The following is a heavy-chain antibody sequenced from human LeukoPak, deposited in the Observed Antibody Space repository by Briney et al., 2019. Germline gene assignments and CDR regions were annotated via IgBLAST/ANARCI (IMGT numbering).Heavy chain of an antibody. CDR3: ARESHEGGGYAFDY. V-gene: IGHV3-21*01. J-gene: IGHJ4*02. CDR1: GFTFSSYS. CDR2: ISSSSSCI. Sequence: GGSLRLSCAASGFTFSSYSMNWVRQAPGKGLEWVSSISSSSSCIYYADSVKGRFTISRDNAKNSLYLQMNSLRAEDTAVYYCARESHEGGGYAFDYWGQGTLVTVSS. D-gene: IGHD5-12*01.